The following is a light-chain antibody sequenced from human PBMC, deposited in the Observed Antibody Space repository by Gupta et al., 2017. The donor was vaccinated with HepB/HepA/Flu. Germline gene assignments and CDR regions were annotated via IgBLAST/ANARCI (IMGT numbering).Light chain of an antibody. J-gene: IGKJ2*01. Sequence: EIVMTQSPANLSVSPGETVILSCRASQSVSRKLAWYQKKLGQAPRLLIYDASTRATDIPARFSGSGSGTEFSLTISSRQSEDFAIYYCQHYNNWPPYAFGQGTKLEIK. CDR1: QSVSRK. CDR3: QHYNNWPPYA. CDR2: DAS. V-gene: IGKV3-15*01.